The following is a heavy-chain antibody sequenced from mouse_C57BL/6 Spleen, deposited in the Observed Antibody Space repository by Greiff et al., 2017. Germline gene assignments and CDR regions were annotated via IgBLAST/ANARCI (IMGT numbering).Heavy chain of an antibody. D-gene: IGHD3-3*01. CDR3: TRWGDEAMDY. J-gene: IGHJ4*01. CDR2: IDPETGGT. V-gene: IGHV1-15*01. CDR1: GYTFTDYE. Sequence: VQLQQSGAELVRPGASVTLSCKASGYTFTDYEMHWVKQTPVHGLAWIGAIDPETGGTAYNQKFKGKAILTADKSSSTAYMELRSLTSEDSAVYYCTRWGDEAMDYWGQGTSVTVSS.